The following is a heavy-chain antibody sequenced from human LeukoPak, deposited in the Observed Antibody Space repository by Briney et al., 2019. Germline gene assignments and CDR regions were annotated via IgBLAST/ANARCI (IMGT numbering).Heavy chain of an antibody. CDR3: ARDEGDYLDY. V-gene: IGHV3-7*01. J-gene: IGHJ4*02. CDR1: GFTFSSYA. Sequence: GGSLRLSCAASGFTFSSYAMSWVRQAPGKGLEWVANIKQDGSEKYYVDSVKGRFTISRDNAKNSLYLQMNSLRAEDTAVYYCARDEGDYLDYWGQGTLVTVSS. CDR2: IKQDGSEK.